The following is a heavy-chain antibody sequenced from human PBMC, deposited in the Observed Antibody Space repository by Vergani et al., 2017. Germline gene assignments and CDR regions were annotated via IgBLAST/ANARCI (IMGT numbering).Heavy chain of an antibody. CDR3: ARGSSSSRTLANYYMDV. V-gene: IGHV4-61*02. CDR2: IYTSGST. CDR1: GGSISSGSYY. Sequence: QVQLQESGPGLVKPSQTLSLTCTVSGGSISSGSYYWSWIRQPAGKGLEWIGRIYTSGSTNYNPSLKSRVTISVDTSKNQFSLKLSSVTAADTAVYYCARGSSSSRTLANYYMDVWGKGP. D-gene: IGHD6-6*01. J-gene: IGHJ6*03.